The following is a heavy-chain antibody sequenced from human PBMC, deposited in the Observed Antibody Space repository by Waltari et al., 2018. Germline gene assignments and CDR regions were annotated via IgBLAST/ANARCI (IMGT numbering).Heavy chain of an antibody. J-gene: IGHJ3*01. V-gene: IGHV3-23*01. Sequence: EVHLLESGGGVAQPGGSLRLSCAASGFTFSSYAMRWVPQAPGKGVDGVGSLSGRRMKTYYLDSVTGRFTISRDNARNTLYLQMNSLRAEDTAVYYCVKDYSGNYYGDDAFDVWGQGAMVTVSS. CDR1: GFTFSSYA. CDR2: LSGRRMKT. CDR3: VKDYSGNYYGDDAFDV. D-gene: IGHD1-26*01.